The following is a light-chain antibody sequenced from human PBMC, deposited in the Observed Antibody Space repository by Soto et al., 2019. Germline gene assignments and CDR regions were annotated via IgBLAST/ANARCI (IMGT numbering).Light chain of an antibody. J-gene: IGKJ1*01. CDR3: QQYSSSPWT. CDR2: GAS. V-gene: IGKV3-20*01. CDR1: QSVSSNY. Sequence: EIVLTQSPGTLSLSPGERATLSCRAGQSVSSNYLAWFQQKPGQAPRLLIYGASRRASGIPDRFSGSGSGTDFTLTISRLEPEDFAVYYCQQYSSSPWTFGQGTTVEI.